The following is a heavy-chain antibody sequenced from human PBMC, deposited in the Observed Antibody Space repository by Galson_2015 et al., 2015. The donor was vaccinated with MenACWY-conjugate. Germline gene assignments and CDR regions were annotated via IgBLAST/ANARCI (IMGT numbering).Heavy chain of an antibody. CDR1: GFPFSSYA. CDR2: ISDSARTT. Sequence: SLRLSCAVSGFPFSSYAMTWVRQAPGKGLQWVSTISDSARTTYYADSVQGRFTISRDNSKNKVFLQMNSLRAEDAAAYYCAKDLVKNYEMLTGYFSDWGQGALVTVSS. D-gene: IGHD3-9*01. J-gene: IGHJ4*02. CDR3: AKDLVKNYEMLTGYFSD. V-gene: IGHV3-23*01.